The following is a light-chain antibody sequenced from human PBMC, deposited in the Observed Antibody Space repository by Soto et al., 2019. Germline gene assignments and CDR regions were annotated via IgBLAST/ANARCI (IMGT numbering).Light chain of an antibody. Sequence: QSVLTQPASVSGSPGQSIAISCTGTSSDVGTYAYVSWYQQYPDKAPKLIIYEVTQRPSGVSNRFSGSTSGNTASLTISGLQAEDEADYYCSSHTSVNTRVFVTGTKLTVL. CDR2: EVT. V-gene: IGLV2-14*01. CDR3: SSHTSVNTRV. CDR1: SSDVGTYAY. J-gene: IGLJ1*01.